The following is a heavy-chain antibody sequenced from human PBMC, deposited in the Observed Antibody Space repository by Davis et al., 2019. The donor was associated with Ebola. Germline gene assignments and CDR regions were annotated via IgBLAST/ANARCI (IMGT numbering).Heavy chain of an antibody. D-gene: IGHD5-12*01. CDR1: GFTFSSYA. V-gene: IGHV3-23*01. Sequence: PGGSLRLSCAASGFTFSSYAMSWVRQAPGKGLEWVSAISGSGGSTYYADSVKGRFTISRDNAKNSLYLQMNSLRAEDTAVYYCASEIGGYDIPDWGQGTLVTVSS. CDR3: ASEIGGYDIPD. CDR2: ISGSGGST. J-gene: IGHJ4*02.